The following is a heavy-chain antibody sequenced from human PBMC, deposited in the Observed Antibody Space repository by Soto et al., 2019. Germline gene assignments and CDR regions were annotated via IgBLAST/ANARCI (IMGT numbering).Heavy chain of an antibody. D-gene: IGHD6-6*01. Sequence: GGSLRLSCAASGFTFSSYSMNWVRQAPGKGLEWVSSISSSSSYIYYADSVKGRFTISRDNAKNSLYLQMNSLGAEDTAVYYCARAIAARPYSYGMDVWGQGTTVTVSS. CDR3: ARAIAARPYSYGMDV. J-gene: IGHJ6*02. CDR2: ISSSSSYI. V-gene: IGHV3-21*01. CDR1: GFTFSSYS.